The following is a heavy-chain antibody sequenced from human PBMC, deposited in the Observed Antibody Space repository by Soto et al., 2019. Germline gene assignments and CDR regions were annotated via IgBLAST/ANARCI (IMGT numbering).Heavy chain of an antibody. CDR2: IYHSGST. J-gene: IGHJ4*02. CDR1: GGSISSGGYS. D-gene: IGHD4-17*01. Sequence: QLQLQESGSGLVKPSQTLSLTCAVSGGSISSGGYSCNWIRQPPGKGLEWIGYIYHSGSTYYNPSRKSRVTISVDRSKNQFSLKLSSVTAADTAVYYCARGVTTVTTFDYWGQGTLVTVSS. V-gene: IGHV4-30-2*01. CDR3: ARGVTTVTTFDY.